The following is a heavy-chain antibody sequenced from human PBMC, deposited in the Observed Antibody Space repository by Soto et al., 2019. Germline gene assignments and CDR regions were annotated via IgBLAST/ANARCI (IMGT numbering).Heavy chain of an antibody. V-gene: IGHV3-23*01. CDR2: ISGGGSTT. CDR3: AKAIAQSGPNRFDS. D-gene: IGHD6-13*01. Sequence: GGSLRLSCVGSGFVFRRNSMNWVRQAPGKGLEWLSSISGGGSTTYYADSVKGRFTISRGNSKNTLFLQAKSLRAEDSATYYFAKAIAQSGPNRFDSWGQGTRVTVSS. CDR1: GFVFRRNS. J-gene: IGHJ5*01.